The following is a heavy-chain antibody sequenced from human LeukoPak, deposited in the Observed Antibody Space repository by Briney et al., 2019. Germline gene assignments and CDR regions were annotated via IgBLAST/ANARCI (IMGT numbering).Heavy chain of an antibody. V-gene: IGHV3-74*01. Sequence: GGSLRLSCAASGFTFSSYSMNWVRQAPGKGLVWVSRINSDGSRTSYADSVKGRFTISRDNAKNTAYLQMNSLRVEDTAVYYCTRSSLLIDWFDPWGQGTLVTVSS. D-gene: IGHD3-22*01. CDR1: GFTFSSYS. CDR2: INSDGSRT. J-gene: IGHJ5*02. CDR3: TRSSLLIDWFDP.